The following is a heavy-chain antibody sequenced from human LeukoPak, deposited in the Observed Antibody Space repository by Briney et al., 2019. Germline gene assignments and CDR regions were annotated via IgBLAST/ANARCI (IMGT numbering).Heavy chain of an antibody. V-gene: IGHV3-23*01. CDR1: GFTFSSYA. J-gene: IGHJ6*03. D-gene: IGHD3-22*01. CDR2: ISGSGGSS. CDR3: AKDREGTMIDLRGYYYYMDV. Sequence: QPGGSLRLSCAASGFTFSSYAMSWVRQAPGKGLEGVSAISGSGGSSYYADSVKGRFTISRDNSKNPLYLQMNSLRAEDTAVYYCAKDREGTMIDLRGYYYYMDVWGKGTTVTVSS.